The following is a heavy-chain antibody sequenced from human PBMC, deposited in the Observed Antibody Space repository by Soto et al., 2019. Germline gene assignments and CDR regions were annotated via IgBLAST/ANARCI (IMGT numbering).Heavy chain of an antibody. D-gene: IGHD3-10*01. CDR1: GFTFSSYA. J-gene: IGHJ4*02. V-gene: IGHV3-30-3*01. Sequence: GGSLRLSCAASGFTFSSYAMHWVRQAPGKGLEWVAVISYDGSNKYYADPVKGRFTISRDNSKNTLYLQMNSLRAEDTAVYYCARDPADKWFGELYFDYWGQGTLVTVSS. CDR3: ARDPADKWFGELYFDY. CDR2: ISYDGSNK.